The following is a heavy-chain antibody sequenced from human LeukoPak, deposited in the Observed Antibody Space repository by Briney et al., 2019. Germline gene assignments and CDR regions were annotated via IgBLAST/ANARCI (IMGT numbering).Heavy chain of an antibody. Sequence: SETLSLTCSVSGGSISSGSYYWSWIRQPAGKGLEWIGRIYTSGSTNYNPSLKSRVTISVDTSKNQFSLNLSSVTAADTAVYYCARGPSSRYYAHPHHYDCWGQGTPVTVSS. V-gene: IGHV4-61*02. CDR3: ARGPSSRYYAHPHHYDC. CDR1: GGSISSGSYY. D-gene: IGHD2-2*01. J-gene: IGHJ4*02. CDR2: IYTSGST.